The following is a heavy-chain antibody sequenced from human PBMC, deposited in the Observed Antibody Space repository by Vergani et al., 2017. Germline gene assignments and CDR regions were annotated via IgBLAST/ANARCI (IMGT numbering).Heavy chain of an antibody. Sequence: EVQLVQSGAAVKKPGESLKISCTCSGYSFTSYWIGWVRQLPGKGLEWMGIIYPGDSDTRYSPSFQGQVTISADKSISTAYLQWSSLKASDTAMYYCARQMVVAADYYYGMDVWGQGTTVTVSS. V-gene: IGHV5-51*01. CDR2: IYPGDSDT. CDR3: ARQMVVAADYYYGMDV. D-gene: IGHD2-15*01. J-gene: IGHJ6*02. CDR1: GYSFTSYW.